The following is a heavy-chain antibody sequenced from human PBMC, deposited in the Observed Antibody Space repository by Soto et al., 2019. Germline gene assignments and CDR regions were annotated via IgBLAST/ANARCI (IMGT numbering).Heavy chain of an antibody. V-gene: IGHV4-59*01. J-gene: IGHJ3*02. CDR1: GGSISSYY. CDR2: IYYIGSN. Sequence: QVQLQESGPGLVKPSETLSLTCTVSGGSISSYYWSWIRQPPGKGLEWIGYIYYIGSNNYNPSLKSRVTISVDTSKNPFSLTLSSVTAADTALYSCARVGAITITRNAFDIWGQGTMFTVSS. CDR3: ARVGAITITRNAFDI. D-gene: IGHD3-9*01.